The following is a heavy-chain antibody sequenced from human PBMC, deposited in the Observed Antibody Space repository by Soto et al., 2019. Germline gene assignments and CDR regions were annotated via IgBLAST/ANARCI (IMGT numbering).Heavy chain of an antibody. CDR3: ARQYVTAARIPLPSYDY. D-gene: IGHD6-25*01. CDR2: IYPDNSDT. CDR1: GYSFRSYW. Sequence: GEAVKISCKGCGYSFRSYWSGRVRQKPGKGLEWMGIIYPDNSDTRYSPSFQGQGTISDDKSINTPFLQWSSLRASDTAMYYCARQYVTAARIPLPSYDYWGKGSPVTVSS. J-gene: IGHJ4*02. V-gene: IGHV5-51*01.